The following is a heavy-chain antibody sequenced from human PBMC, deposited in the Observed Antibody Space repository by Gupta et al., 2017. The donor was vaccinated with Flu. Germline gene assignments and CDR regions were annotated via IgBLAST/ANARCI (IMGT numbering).Heavy chain of an antibody. J-gene: IGHJ4*02. D-gene: IGHD6-13*01. CDR3: ARGVGSSWQNFPDY. V-gene: IGHV3-33*01. CDR2: IWYDGSNK. Sequence: QVQLVESGGGVVQPGRSLRLSCAASGFTFSSYGMHWVRQAPGKGLEWVAVIWYDGSNKYYADAVKGRFTISRDNSKNTLYLQMNSLRAEDTAVYYCARGVGSSWQNFPDYWGQGTLVTVSS. CDR1: GFTFSSYG.